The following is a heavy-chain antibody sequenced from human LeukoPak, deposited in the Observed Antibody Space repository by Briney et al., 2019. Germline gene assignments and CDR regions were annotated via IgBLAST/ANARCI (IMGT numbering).Heavy chain of an antibody. CDR2: IWYDGTSK. J-gene: IGHJ4*02. CDR3: ARSQSSSLIDY. Sequence: GGSLRLSCAASGFSVSAYGVHWVRQAPGKGLEWVAVIWYDGTSKDYADSVKGRFTFSRDNSKNTLYLQMNSLTVEDTAVYYCARSQSSSLIDYWGQGTLVTVSS. V-gene: IGHV3-33*01. D-gene: IGHD6-13*01. CDR1: GFSVSAYG.